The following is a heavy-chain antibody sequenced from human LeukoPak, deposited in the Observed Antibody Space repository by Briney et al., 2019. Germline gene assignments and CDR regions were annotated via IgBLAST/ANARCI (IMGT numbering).Heavy chain of an antibody. D-gene: IGHD1-1*01. CDR2: IYYSGST. Sequence: SETLSLTCTVSGGSISSSSYYWGWIRQPPGKGLEWIGSIYYSGSTYYNPSLKSRVTISVDTSKNQFSLKLSSVTAADTAVYYCARHAALERLYYYYYMDVWGKGTTVTVSS. V-gene: IGHV4-39*01. CDR3: ARHAALERLYYYYYMDV. J-gene: IGHJ6*03. CDR1: GGSISSSSYY.